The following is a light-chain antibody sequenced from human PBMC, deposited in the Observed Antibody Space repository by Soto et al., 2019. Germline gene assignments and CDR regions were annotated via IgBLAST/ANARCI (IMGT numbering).Light chain of an antibody. J-gene: IGLJ2*01. CDR2: EVT. V-gene: IGLV2-8*01. CDR3: CSYVGSSTFV. Sequence: QSALTQPPSASGSPGQSVAISCTGTSSDVGGYNYVSWYQQHPGKAPKLMIYEVTKRPSGVPDRFSGSKSGNTASLTVSGLQAEDEADYYCCSYVGSSTFVFGGGTKLTVL. CDR1: SSDVGGYNY.